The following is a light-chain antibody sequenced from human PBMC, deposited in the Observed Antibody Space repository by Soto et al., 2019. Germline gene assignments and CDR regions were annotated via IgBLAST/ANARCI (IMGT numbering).Light chain of an antibody. V-gene: IGKV1-27*01. CDR2: GAS. CDR1: QGISNY. J-gene: IGKJ2*01. Sequence: DMQMTQSPSSLSASVGDRITITCRASQGISNYLAWYQQKPGKVPTLLMYGASTLQIGVPSRFSGSGSGTHFTLTISSLQPEDVAIYYCQKYNSAPYTFGPGTKREIK. CDR3: QKYNSAPYT.